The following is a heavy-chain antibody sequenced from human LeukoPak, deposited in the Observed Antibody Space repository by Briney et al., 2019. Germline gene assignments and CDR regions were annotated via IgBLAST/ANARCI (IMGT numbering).Heavy chain of an antibody. J-gene: IGHJ4*02. CDR2: ISYDGSNK. Sequence: PGRSLRLSCAASGFTFSSYGMHWVRQAPGKGLEWVAVISYDGSNKYYADSVKGRFTISRDNAQNSLYLQMNSLRAEDTAIYYCVRDRGTYRPIDYWGQGTLVTVSS. CDR3: VRDRGTYRPIDY. CDR1: GFTFSSYG. V-gene: IGHV3-30*03. D-gene: IGHD1-26*01.